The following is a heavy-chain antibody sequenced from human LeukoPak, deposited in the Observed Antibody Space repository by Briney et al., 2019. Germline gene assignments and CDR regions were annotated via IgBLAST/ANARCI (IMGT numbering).Heavy chain of an antibody. J-gene: IGHJ4*02. Sequence: GASVKVSCKASGYTFTSYGISWVRQAPGQGLEWMGWISAYNGNTNYAQKLQGRVTMTTDTSTSTAYMELRSLRSDDTAVYYCARQWEYYDFWSGYYKGAFDYWGQGTLVTVSS. CDR2: ISAYNGNT. CDR1: GYTFTSYG. V-gene: IGHV1-18*01. CDR3: ARQWEYYDFWSGYYKGAFDY. D-gene: IGHD3-3*01.